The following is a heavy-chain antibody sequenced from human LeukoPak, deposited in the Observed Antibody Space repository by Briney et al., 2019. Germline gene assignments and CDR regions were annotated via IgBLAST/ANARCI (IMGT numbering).Heavy chain of an antibody. CDR2: ISAYNGNT. CDR3: ARDREQWPPTPSDY. Sequence: ASVKVSCKASGGTFSSYAISWVRQAPGQGLEWMGWISAYNGNTNYAQKLQGRVTMTTDTSTSTAYMELRSLRSDDTAVYYCARDREQWPPTPSDYWGQGTLVTVSS. CDR1: GGTFSSYA. J-gene: IGHJ4*02. V-gene: IGHV1-18*01. D-gene: IGHD6-19*01.